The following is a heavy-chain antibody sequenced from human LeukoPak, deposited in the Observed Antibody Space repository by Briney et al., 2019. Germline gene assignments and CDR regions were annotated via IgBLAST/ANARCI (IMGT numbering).Heavy chain of an antibody. V-gene: IGHV1-8*01. D-gene: IGHD3-3*01. Sequence: ASVKVSCKAPGYTFTSYDINWVRQATGQGLEWMGWMNPNSGNTGYAQKFQGRVTMTRNTSISTAYMELSSLRSEDTAVYYCARAYDFWSGYYTGIRYYYYYMDVWGKGTTVTVSS. J-gene: IGHJ6*03. CDR2: MNPNSGNT. CDR1: GYTFTSYD. CDR3: ARAYDFWSGYYTGIRYYYYYMDV.